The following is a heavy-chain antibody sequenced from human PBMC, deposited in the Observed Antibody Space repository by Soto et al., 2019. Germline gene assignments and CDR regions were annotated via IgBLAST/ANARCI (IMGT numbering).Heavy chain of an antibody. CDR1: GGSISSSSYY. CDR3: ARHEGITFLGVVPYYFDY. V-gene: IGHV4-39*01. J-gene: IGHJ4*02. CDR2: IYYSGST. D-gene: IGHD3-3*01. Sequence: QLQLQESGPGLVKPSETLSLTCTVSGGSISSSSYYWGWIRQPPGKGLEWIGSIYYSGSTYYNPSLKGGATISVDTSKTHFSRKLSSVTAAAPAVYYCARHEGITFLGVVPYYFDYGGKGTLVTVSS.